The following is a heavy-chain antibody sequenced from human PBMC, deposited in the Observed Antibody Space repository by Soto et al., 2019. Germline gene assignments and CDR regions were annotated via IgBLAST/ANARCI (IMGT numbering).Heavy chain of an antibody. V-gene: IGHV4-61*01. CDR2: IYYTGIT. CDR1: GGSVSSGSYY. J-gene: IGHJ5*02. D-gene: IGHD3-3*01. Sequence: SETLSLTCTVSGGSVSSGSYYWSWIRQSPGKGLEWVGYIYYTGITNYNPSLKRRVTISLDRSKNQFSLKLDSVTAADTAVYYCARALDYDFWGGRNWFDPWGQGTLVTVSS. CDR3: ARALDYDFWGGRNWFDP.